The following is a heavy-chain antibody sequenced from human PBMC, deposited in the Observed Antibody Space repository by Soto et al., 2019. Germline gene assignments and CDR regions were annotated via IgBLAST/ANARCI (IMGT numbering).Heavy chain of an antibody. D-gene: IGHD5-12*01. CDR1: GYTFTDYF. J-gene: IGHJ4*02. Sequence: GASVKVSCKASGYTFTDYFIHWVRQAPGQGLEWMGWINPDNGGTVYAQKFQGRITMARDTPVSTVCMELSGLRSGDTAVYYCTRSTQYSASLEFDFWGQGTLVTVSS. V-gene: IGHV1-2*02. CDR3: TRSTQYSASLEFDF. CDR2: INPDNGGT.